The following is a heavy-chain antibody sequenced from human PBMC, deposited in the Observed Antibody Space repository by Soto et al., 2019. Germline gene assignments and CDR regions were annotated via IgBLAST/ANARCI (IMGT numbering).Heavy chain of an antibody. Sequence: EVQLVESGGGLVKPGGSLRLSCAASGFTFSSYSMNWVRQAPGKGLEWVSSISSSSTYLYYADSVKGRFTISRDNAKNSLYLQMNSLRAEDTAVYYCARGEVDITMIVVVISPDFDYWGQGTLVTVSS. J-gene: IGHJ4*02. D-gene: IGHD3-22*01. V-gene: IGHV3-21*01. CDR3: ARGEVDITMIVVVISPDFDY. CDR1: GFTFSSYS. CDR2: ISSSSTYL.